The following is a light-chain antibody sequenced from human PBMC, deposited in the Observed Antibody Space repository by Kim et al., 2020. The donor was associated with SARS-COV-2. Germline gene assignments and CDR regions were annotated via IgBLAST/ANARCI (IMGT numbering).Light chain of an antibody. CDR1: SSDVVGYNY. CDR2: DVT. J-gene: IGLJ3*02. Sequence: QSALTQPRSMSGSPGQSVTISCTGTSSDVVGYNYVSWYQQHPGKAPKLMIYDVTKRPSGVPDRFSGSKSGNTASLTISGLQAEDESDYYCCSYAGTPWVFGGGTKLTVL. CDR3: CSYAGTPWV. V-gene: IGLV2-11*01.